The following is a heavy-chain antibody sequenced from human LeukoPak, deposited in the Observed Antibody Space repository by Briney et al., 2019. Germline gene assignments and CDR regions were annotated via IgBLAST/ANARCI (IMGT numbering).Heavy chain of an antibody. D-gene: IGHD2-8*01. Sequence: GRSLRLSCAASGFIFDDYAMHWVRQVPGKGLEWVSGISWNSATIGYADSVKGRFTISRDNSKNTVYLQMNSLRAEDTAVYYCAKDWSCINDVCHGDFDYWGQGTLVTVSS. CDR2: ISWNSATI. V-gene: IGHV3-9*01. CDR1: GFIFDDYA. CDR3: AKDWSCINDVCHGDFDY. J-gene: IGHJ4*02.